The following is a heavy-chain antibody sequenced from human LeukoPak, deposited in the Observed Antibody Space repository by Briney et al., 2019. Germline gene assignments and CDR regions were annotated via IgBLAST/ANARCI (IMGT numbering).Heavy chain of an antibody. V-gene: IGHV4-34*01. D-gene: IGHD1-1*01. Sequence: SETLSLTCAVYGGSFSGYYWSWIRQPPGKGLEWIGETNHSGSTNYNPSLKIRVTISVDTSKNQFSLKLSSVTAADTAVYYCARGHHGRLEGYGMDVWGQGTTVTVSS. CDR2: TNHSGST. J-gene: IGHJ6*02. CDR1: GGSFSGYY. CDR3: ARGHHGRLEGYGMDV.